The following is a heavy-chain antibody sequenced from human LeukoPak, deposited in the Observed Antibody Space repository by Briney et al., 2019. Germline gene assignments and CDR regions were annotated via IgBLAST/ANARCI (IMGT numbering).Heavy chain of an antibody. CDR3: ATLGPQYYFDY. CDR2: IYSGGST. V-gene: IGHV3-53*01. CDR1: GFTVSSNY. Sequence: PGGSLRLSCAASGFTVSSNYMSWVRQAPGKGLEWVSVIYSGGSTYHADSVKGRFTISRDNSKNTLYLQMNSLRAEDTAVYYCATLGPQYYFDYWGQGTLVTVSS. J-gene: IGHJ4*02.